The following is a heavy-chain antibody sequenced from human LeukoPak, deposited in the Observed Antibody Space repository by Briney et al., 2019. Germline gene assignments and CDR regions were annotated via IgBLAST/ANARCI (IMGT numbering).Heavy chain of an antibody. V-gene: IGHV1-18*01. CDR1: GYTFTSYG. CDR2: ISAYNGNT. Sequence: ASVKVSRKASGYTFTSYGISWVRQAPGQGLEWMGWISAYNGNTNYAQKLQGRVTMTTDTSTSTAYMELRSLRSDDTAVYYCARLIVVPAAIRRFDYWGQGTLVTVSS. CDR3: ARLIVVPAAIRRFDY. J-gene: IGHJ4*02. D-gene: IGHD2-2*02.